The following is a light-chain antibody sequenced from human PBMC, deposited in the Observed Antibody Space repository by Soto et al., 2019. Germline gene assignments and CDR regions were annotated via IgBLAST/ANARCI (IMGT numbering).Light chain of an antibody. CDR3: ATWDDSLHGYV. V-gene: IGLV1-44*01. Sequence: QSVLTQPPSASTTPGQKVTISCSGSNANIGNNKVNWYQQLPGTAPMLLIYSSNQRPSGVPDRFSGSKAGTSASLAISGLQSEDEANYYCATWDDSLHGYVFGAGTKVTVL. CDR2: SSN. J-gene: IGLJ1*01. CDR1: NANIGNNK.